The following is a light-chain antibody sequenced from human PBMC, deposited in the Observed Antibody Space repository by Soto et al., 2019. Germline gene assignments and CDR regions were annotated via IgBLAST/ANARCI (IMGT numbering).Light chain of an antibody. CDR1: SSNIGAGYY. J-gene: IGLJ2*01. V-gene: IGLV1-40*01. CDR3: QSYESSLSGPGV. Sequence: QSVLTQPPSVSGAPGQRVTISCTGSSSNIGAGYYVHWYQQLPGTAPKLLIYGNSNRPSGVPDRFSGSKSGTSASLAITGLRAEDEADYYCQSYESSLSGPGVFGGGTKLTVL. CDR2: GNS.